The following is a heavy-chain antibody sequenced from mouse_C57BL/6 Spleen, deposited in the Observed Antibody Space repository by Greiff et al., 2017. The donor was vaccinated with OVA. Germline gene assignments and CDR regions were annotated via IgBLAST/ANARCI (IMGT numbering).Heavy chain of an antibody. D-gene: IGHD2-1*01. CDR3: ARDGNYGGNYFDY. V-gene: IGHV5-17*01. CDR1: GFTFSDYG. J-gene: IGHJ2*01. CDR2: ISSGSSTI. Sequence: EVNVVESGGGLVKPGGSLKLSCAASGFTFSDYGMHWVRQAPEKGLEWVAYISSGSSTIYYADTVKGRFTISRDNAKNTLFLQMTSLRSEDTAMYYCARDGNYGGNYFDYWGQGTTLTVSS.